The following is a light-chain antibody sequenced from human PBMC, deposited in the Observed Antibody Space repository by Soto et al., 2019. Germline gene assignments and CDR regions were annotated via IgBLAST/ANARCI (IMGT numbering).Light chain of an antibody. Sequence: AIRMTQSPSSLSASTGDRVTITCRASQDISNYLVWYQQQPGKAPKVLIHAASTLQGGVSSRFSGSGSGTYFTLTINRLQSEDFATYYCQHYYSYPWTFGQGTKVEV. CDR2: AAS. CDR1: QDISNY. V-gene: IGKV1-8*01. CDR3: QHYYSYPWT. J-gene: IGKJ1*01.